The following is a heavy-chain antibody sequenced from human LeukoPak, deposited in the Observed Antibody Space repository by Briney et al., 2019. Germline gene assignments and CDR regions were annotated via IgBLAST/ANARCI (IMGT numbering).Heavy chain of an antibody. D-gene: IGHD4-17*01. CDR3: ATHGTTGDY. CDR1: GGSFGGYY. Sequence: PSETLSLTCAVYGGSFGGYYWSWIRQPPGKGLEWIGEINHSGSTNYNPSLKSRVTISVDTSKNQFSLKLSSVTAADTAVYYCATHGTTGDYWGQGTLVTVSS. CDR2: INHSGST. V-gene: IGHV4-34*01. J-gene: IGHJ4*02.